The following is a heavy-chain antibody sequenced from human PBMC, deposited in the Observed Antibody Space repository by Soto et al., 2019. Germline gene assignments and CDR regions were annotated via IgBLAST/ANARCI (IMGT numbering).Heavy chain of an antibody. D-gene: IGHD3-10*01. CDR1: GYTFTSFG. CDR3: ARAKMLHDFGLGTYDY. V-gene: IGHV1-18*04. CDR2: ISGYNGKT. J-gene: IGHJ4*02. Sequence: ASVKVSCKTSGYTFTSFGVSWVRQAPGQGLEWMGWISGYNGKTKYAQTLQGRVTMTADTSTSTAYMELRGLRSDETAVYFCARAKMLHDFGLGTYDYWGQGTTVTVSS.